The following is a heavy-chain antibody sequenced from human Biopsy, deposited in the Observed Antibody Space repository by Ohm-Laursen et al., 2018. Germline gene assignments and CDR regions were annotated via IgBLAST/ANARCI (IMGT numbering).Heavy chain of an antibody. J-gene: IGHJ4*02. D-gene: IGHD1/OR15-1a*01. Sequence: SLRLSCAAAGFTFNTYSMNWVRQAPGKGLEWVSYISTNGNTIYYVDSVKGRFTISRDNAKNSLYLQMNSLRAEDTAVYYCARGRTGGWGQGTLVTVSS. CDR2: ISTNGNTI. V-gene: IGHV3-48*01. CDR1: GFTFNTYS. CDR3: ARGRTGG.